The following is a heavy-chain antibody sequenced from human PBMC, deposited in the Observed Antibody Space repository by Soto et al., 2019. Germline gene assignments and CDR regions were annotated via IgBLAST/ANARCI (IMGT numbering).Heavy chain of an antibody. CDR2: IYYSGST. CDR1: GGSISSGDYY. Sequence: SETLSLTCTVSGGSISSGDYYWSWIRQHPGKGLEWIGYIYYSGSTYYNPSLKSRVTISVDTSKNQFSLKLSSVTAADTAVYFCARGSYGSGIILKYWGPGTLVTVSS. J-gene: IGHJ4*02. D-gene: IGHD3-10*01. V-gene: IGHV4-31*03. CDR3: ARGSYGSGIILKY.